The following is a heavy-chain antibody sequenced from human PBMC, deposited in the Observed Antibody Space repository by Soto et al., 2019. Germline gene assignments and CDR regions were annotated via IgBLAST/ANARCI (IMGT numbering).Heavy chain of an antibody. CDR2: VNPNSGRT. J-gene: IGHJ4*02. V-gene: IGHV1-8*01. CDR1: GYTFSNYD. D-gene: IGHD2-2*01. CDR3: ATCTSSSCTSSRQMAD. Sequence: QVQLVQSGAEVKKPGASVKVSCKASGYTFSNYDINWVRLATGQGLEWMGGVNPNSGRTVYAQKFQGRVTMTRNTSISTVYMELSSLRSEDTAVYHCATCTSSSCTSSRQMADWGQGTLVTVS.